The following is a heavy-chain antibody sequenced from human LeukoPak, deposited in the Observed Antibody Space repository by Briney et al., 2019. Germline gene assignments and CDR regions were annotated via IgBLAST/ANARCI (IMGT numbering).Heavy chain of an antibody. Sequence: GESLRLSCAASGFTFSNYAMHWVRQAPGKGLEWVAVISYDGSNKYYADSVKGRFTISRDNSKNTLYLQMNSLRAEDTAVYYCARGKSIAARPMARGGYFDYWGQGTLVTVSS. J-gene: IGHJ4*02. CDR3: ARGKSIAARPMARGGYFDY. CDR1: GFTFSNYA. V-gene: IGHV3-30*01. CDR2: ISYDGSNK. D-gene: IGHD6-6*01.